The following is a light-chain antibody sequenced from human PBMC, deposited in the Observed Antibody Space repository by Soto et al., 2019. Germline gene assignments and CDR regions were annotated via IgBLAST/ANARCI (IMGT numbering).Light chain of an antibody. V-gene: IGKV3-15*01. J-gene: IGKJ1*01. CDR3: QQYDISPVWT. Sequence: EVVMRQSPATLSVSPGEGATLSCRASQGIGDTLAWYQHKPGQTPRLLIYDTSTRATGVPTRFSGSRSGAEFTLTISRVEPDDFAVYFCQQYDISPVWTFGQGTKVDIK. CDR1: QGIGDT. CDR2: DTS.